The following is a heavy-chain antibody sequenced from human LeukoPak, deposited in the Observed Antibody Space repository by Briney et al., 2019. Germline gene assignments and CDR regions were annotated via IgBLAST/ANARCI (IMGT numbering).Heavy chain of an antibody. CDR1: GGSISSSSYY. CDR3: ARGSSIAARLGYWFDP. J-gene: IGHJ5*02. Sequence: SETLSLTCTVSGGSISSSSYYWGWIRQPPGKGLEWIGSIYYSGSTYYNPSLKSRVTISVDTSKSQFSLKLSSVTAADTAVYYCARGSSIAARLGYWFDPWGQGTLVTVSS. D-gene: IGHD6-6*01. V-gene: IGHV4-39*01. CDR2: IYYSGST.